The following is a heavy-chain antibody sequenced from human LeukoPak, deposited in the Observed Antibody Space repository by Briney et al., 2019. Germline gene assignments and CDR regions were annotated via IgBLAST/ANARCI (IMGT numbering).Heavy chain of an antibody. CDR3: ARASELGEWFGDLLYV. CDR2: IIPFLDTT. CDR1: GGTFSSFP. D-gene: IGHD3-10*01. V-gene: IGHV1-69*08. Sequence: ASVKVSCKASGGTFSSFPISWVRQAPGQGLEWLGKIIPFLDTTNYAHKFQGRVKITADKSTSTAYLELRNLRSEDTAIYYCARASELGEWFGDLLYVWGQGTAVTVSS. J-gene: IGHJ6*02.